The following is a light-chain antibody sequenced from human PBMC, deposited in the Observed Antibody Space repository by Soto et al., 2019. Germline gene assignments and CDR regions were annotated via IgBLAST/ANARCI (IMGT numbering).Light chain of an antibody. J-gene: IGLJ1*01. CDR1: SSDVGGYNY. CDR2: DVS. V-gene: IGLV2-14*01. Sequence: QSALSQPASESVSTGQSITISCTGTSSDVGGYNYVSWYQQHPGKAPKLMIYDVSNRPSGVSNRFSGSKSGNTASLTISGLQAEEKADYYCSSCSRRSSLVFGTVTKVTVL. CDR3: SSCSRRSSLV.